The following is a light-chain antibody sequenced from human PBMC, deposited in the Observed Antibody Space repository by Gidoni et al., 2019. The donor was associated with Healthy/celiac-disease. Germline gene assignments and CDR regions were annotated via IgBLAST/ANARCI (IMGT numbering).Light chain of an antibody. CDR3: QQSYSTLLT. CDR2: AAS. Sequence: DIQMTQSPSSLSASVGDRVTITCRASQSISSYLNWYQQKPGKAPKLLIYAASSLQSGVPSRFSGSGSGTDCTLTISSLQPEDFATYYCQQSYSTLLTFXGXTKVEIK. CDR1: QSISSY. J-gene: IGKJ4*01. V-gene: IGKV1-39*01.